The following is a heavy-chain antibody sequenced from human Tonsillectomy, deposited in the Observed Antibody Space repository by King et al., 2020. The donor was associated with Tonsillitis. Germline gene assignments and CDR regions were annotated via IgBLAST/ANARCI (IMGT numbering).Heavy chain of an antibody. V-gene: IGHV5-10-1*03. CDR2: IDPSDSYT. J-gene: IGHJ6*02. CDR1: GYRFTSYL. Sequence: VQLVESGAEVKKPGESLRISCTGSGYRFTSYLISWVRQMPGKGLEWIGRIDPSDSYTNYSPSFQGHVTISADKSISTAYLQWSSLKASDTAMYYCARRVDLGDYGMDVWGQGTTVTVSS. CDR3: ARRVDLGDYGMDV.